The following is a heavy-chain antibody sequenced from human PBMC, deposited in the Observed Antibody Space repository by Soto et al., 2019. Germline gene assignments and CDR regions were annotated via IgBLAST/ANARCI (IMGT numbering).Heavy chain of an antibody. CDR3: ASSTPRENQRLTYSSSRPYPPHDAFDI. D-gene: IGHD6-13*01. J-gene: IGHJ3*02. CDR1: GYSFTSYW. Sequence: PGESLKISCKGAGYSFTSYWMGWVRQMPGKGLEWMGIIYPGDSDTRYSPSFQGQVTISADKSISTAYLQWSSLKASDTAMYYCASSTPRENQRLTYSSSRPYPPHDAFDIWGQGTMVTVSS. V-gene: IGHV5-51*01. CDR2: IYPGDSDT.